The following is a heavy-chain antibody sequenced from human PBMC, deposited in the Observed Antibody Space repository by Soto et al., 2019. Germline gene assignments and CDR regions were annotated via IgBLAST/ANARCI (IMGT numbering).Heavy chain of an antibody. Sequence: ASVKVSCQVSGYGLTELSMHWARQAPGKGLEWMGGFDPEDGETIYAQKFQGRVTMTEDTSTDTAYMELSSLRSEDTAVYYCATFQGYRTSPDYWGQGTLVTVSS. CDR2: FDPEDGET. CDR3: ATFQGYRTSPDY. V-gene: IGHV1-24*01. D-gene: IGHD1-1*01. CDR1: GYGLTELS. J-gene: IGHJ4*02.